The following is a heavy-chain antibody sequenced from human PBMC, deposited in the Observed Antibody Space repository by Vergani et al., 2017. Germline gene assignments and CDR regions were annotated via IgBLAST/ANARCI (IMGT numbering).Heavy chain of an antibody. D-gene: IGHD3-16*02. V-gene: IGHV3-11*04. CDR1: GFKFSDHY. CDR3: AKHHVIAPTRHNYAMDV. CDR2: ISPGASTV. J-gene: IGHJ6*02. Sequence: LEESGGGSVKPGGSLRLSCAASGFKFSDHYMSWIRQAPGKGLGWVSHISPGASTVSYTDSVTGRFTVSRDNANNSLSLDMTTLRVEDTAVYYCAKHHVIAPTRHNYAMDVWGQGTTVTVSS.